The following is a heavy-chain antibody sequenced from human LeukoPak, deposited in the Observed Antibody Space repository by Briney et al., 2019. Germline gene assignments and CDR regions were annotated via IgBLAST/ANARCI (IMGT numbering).Heavy chain of an antibody. J-gene: IGHJ3*02. V-gene: IGHV3-23*01. Sequence: GGSLSLSCAASGFSFSTNPMSWVRQAPGKGLEWVSAISPDKTYYADSVKGRLTISRDNYKNTVDLHMSSPRAEDTAIYYCVKEHVDRAFTRSFEIWGQGTVVTVSS. CDR2: ISPDKT. D-gene: IGHD3-10*01. CDR3: VKEHVDRAFTRSFEI. CDR1: GFSFSTNP.